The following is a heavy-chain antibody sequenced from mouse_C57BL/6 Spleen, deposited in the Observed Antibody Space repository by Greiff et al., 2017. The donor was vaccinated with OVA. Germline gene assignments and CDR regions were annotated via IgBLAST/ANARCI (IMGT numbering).Heavy chain of an antibody. V-gene: IGHV5-17*01. CDR2: ISSASSTI. D-gene: IGHD1-1*01. Sequence: EVHLVESGGGLVKPGGSLKLSCAASGFTFSDYGMHWVRQAPEKGLEWVAYISSASSTIYYANKVKGRYTISRDNAKNTLFLQMTSLRSEDTAMYYCARRAAVVAWYFDYWGQGTTLTVSS. J-gene: IGHJ2*01. CDR1: GFTFSDYG. CDR3: ARRAAVVAWYFDY.